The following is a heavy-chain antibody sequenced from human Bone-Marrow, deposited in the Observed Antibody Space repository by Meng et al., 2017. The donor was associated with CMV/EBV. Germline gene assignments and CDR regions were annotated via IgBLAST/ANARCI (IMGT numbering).Heavy chain of an antibody. V-gene: IGHV3-74*01. J-gene: IGHJ4*02. Sequence: GESLKISCAASGFAVSNNYMSWVRQAPGKGLQWVSRINGDGSITTYADSVKGRFTISRDNAKNTLYLQMNSLRAEDTAVFYCARESYFYETSALGDFWGQGTLVTVSS. CDR3: ARESYFYETSALGDF. CDR1: GFAVSNNY. CDR2: INGDGSIT. D-gene: IGHD3-22*01.